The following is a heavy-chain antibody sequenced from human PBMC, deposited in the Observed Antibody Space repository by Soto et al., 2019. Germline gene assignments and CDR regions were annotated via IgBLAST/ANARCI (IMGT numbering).Heavy chain of an antibody. V-gene: IGHV3-23*01. Sequence: EVQLLESGGGLVQPGGSLRLCCAASGFTFSSYAMSWVRQAPGKGLEWVPAIRGSGGSTYYADSVKGRFTISRDNSKNTLYLQMTSLRAEDTAVYYCAKDPWGATVPYLCYWGQGTLVTVSS. CDR2: IRGSGGST. CDR1: GFTFSSYA. D-gene: IGHD4-17*01. J-gene: IGHJ4*02. CDR3: AKDPWGATVPYLCY.